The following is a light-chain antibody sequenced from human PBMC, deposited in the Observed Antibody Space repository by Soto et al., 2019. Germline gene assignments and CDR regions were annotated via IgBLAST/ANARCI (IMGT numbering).Light chain of an antibody. J-gene: IGLJ1*01. CDR3: AVWDNSLSGYV. CDR2: GNN. Sequence: QRVTISCSGSYSNIGRNYVCWYQQFPGTAPKLLIYGNNQRPSGVPDRFSGSKSGTSASLAISGLRSEDEADYYCAVWDNSLSGYVFGTGTKVTVL. CDR1: YSNIGRNY. V-gene: IGLV1-47*02.